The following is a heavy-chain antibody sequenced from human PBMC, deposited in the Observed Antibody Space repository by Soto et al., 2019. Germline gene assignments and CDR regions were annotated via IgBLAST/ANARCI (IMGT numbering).Heavy chain of an antibody. V-gene: IGHV3-33*01. CDR3: ARDDDYGDNGLDY. Sequence: QGQLVESEGCVVQPGGSLRLSCAASGFTFGRHGMHWVRQAPGKGLEWVAVIGSDGRRDSYADSVKGRFTISRDNGQNTLYLQMNSLRAEDTAVYYCARDDDYGDNGLDYWGQGTLVTVSS. D-gene: IGHD4-17*01. J-gene: IGHJ4*02. CDR1: GFTFGRHG. CDR2: IGSDGRRD.